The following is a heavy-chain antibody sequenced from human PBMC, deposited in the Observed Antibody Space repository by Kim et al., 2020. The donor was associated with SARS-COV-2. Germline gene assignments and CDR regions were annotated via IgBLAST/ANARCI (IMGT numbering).Heavy chain of an antibody. CDR3: ARDRPHNWFDP. J-gene: IGHJ5*02. CDR1: GYTFTSFY. CDR2: MNPDPRANSL. Sequence: ASVKVSCKASGYTFTSFYLHWVRQAPGQGLEWMGVMNPDPRANSLNYARKFQGRLTMTTDTSTTTVYMELSGLRSEDTAIYSCARDRPHNWFDPWGQGTLVTVSS. V-gene: IGHV1-46*01.